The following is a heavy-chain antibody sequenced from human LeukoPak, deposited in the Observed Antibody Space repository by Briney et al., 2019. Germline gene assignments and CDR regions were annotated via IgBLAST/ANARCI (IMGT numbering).Heavy chain of an antibody. J-gene: IGHJ4*02. CDR3: AKDKGSGTYPPY. D-gene: IGHD1-26*01. CDR2: ISGSGGST. CDR1: GFTFTYFA. V-gene: IGHV3-23*01. Sequence: PGGSLRLSCAASGFTFTYFAMSRVRQAPGKGLEWVSGISGSGGSTYYADSVKGRFTISRDNSNNRLYLQMNSLTAEDTAVYYCAKDKGSGTYPPYWGQGTLVTVSS.